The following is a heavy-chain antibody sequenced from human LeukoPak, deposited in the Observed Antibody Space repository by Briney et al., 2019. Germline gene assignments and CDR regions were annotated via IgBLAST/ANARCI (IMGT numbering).Heavy chain of an antibody. CDR3: ARDGGGYSYNYGMDV. Sequence: SETLSLTCTVSGGSISSYYWSWIRQPPEKGLEWIGYIYYSGSTNYNPSLKSRVTISVDTSKNQFSLKLSSVTAADTAVYYCARDGGGYSYNYGMDVWGQGTTVTVSS. J-gene: IGHJ6*02. D-gene: IGHD5-18*01. CDR2: IYYSGST. V-gene: IGHV4-59*01. CDR1: GGSISSYY.